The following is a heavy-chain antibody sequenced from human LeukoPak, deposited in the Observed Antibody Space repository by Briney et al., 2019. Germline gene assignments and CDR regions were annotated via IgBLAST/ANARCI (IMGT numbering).Heavy chain of an antibody. CDR3: ARLPCGSTSCYGGFDY. CDR1: GGSISSSSYY. CDR2: IYYSGST. Sequence: SGPGLVKPSETLSLTCTVSGGSISSSSYYWGWIRQPPGKGLEWIGSIYYSGSTYYNPSLKSRVTISVDTSKNQFSLKLSSVTAADTAVYYCARLPCGSTSCYGGFDYWGQGTLVTVS. J-gene: IGHJ4*02. V-gene: IGHV4-39*01. D-gene: IGHD2-2*01.